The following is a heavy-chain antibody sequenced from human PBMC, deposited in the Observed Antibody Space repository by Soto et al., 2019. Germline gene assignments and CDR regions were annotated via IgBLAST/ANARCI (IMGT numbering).Heavy chain of an antibody. V-gene: IGHV3-66*01. CDR2: IYSGGST. Sequence: GGSLRLSCAASGFTVSSNYMSWVRQAPGKGLEWVSVIYSGGSTYYADTVKGRFTISRDNSNNTLYLQMNSLRAEDTAVYYCARDGPLWFGDNHYYYYYMDVWGKGTTVTVSS. CDR3: ARDGPLWFGDNHYYYYYMDV. D-gene: IGHD3-10*01. J-gene: IGHJ6*03. CDR1: GFTVSSNY.